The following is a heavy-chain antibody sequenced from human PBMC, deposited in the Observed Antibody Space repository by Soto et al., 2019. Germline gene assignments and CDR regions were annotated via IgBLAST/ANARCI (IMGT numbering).Heavy chain of an antibody. V-gene: IGHV1-69*01. D-gene: IGHD4-17*01. Sequence: QVQLVQSGAEVKKPGSSVRVSCKASGGTLNSYTISWVRQAPGQGLEWMGGIIPVFGTTDYAQKLQGRVTITADQATGTAYLDLVSLRSEDTPIYYCAISNSYGRGDFWGQGTLVTVSS. CDR1: GGTLNSYT. CDR2: IIPVFGTT. CDR3: AISNSYGRGDF. J-gene: IGHJ4*02.